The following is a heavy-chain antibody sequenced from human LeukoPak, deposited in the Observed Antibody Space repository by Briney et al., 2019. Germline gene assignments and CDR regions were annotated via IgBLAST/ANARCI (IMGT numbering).Heavy chain of an antibody. J-gene: IGHJ5*02. V-gene: IGHV1-2*02. CDR3: AREAPAAFRYNWFDP. CDR2: INPNSGGT. Sequence: ASVKVSCKASGYTFTSYDINWVRQATGQGLEWMGWINPNSGGTNYAQKFQGRVTMTRDTSISTAYMELSRLRSDDTAVYYCAREAPAAFRYNWFDPWGQGTLVTVSS. CDR1: GYTFTSYD. D-gene: IGHD2-2*01.